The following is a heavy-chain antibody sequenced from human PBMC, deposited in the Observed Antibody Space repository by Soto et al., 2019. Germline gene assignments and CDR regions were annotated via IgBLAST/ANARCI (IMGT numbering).Heavy chain of an antibody. V-gene: IGHV1-18*04. CDR2: ISAHNGDT. D-gene: IGHD3-22*01. CDR3: ATEPIYYNDGSGYYPLGH. J-gene: IGHJ4*02. CDR1: GYTFATYG. Sequence: QVQLVQSGAEVKKPGASVKVSSKASGYTFATYGFSWVRQAPGQGLQCVGWISAHNGDTHYSRQFHGRVTLTTDTSTNTDYMELRSLTSDDTAVYFCATEPIYYNDGSGYYPLGHWGQGTLVTVSS.